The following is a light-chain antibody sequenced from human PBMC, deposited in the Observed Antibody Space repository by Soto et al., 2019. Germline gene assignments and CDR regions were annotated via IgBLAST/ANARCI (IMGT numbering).Light chain of an antibody. CDR3: QQRSNWPPLFT. CDR1: QSVSSF. Sequence: EIVLTQSTATLSLSPGERATLSCRASQSVSSFLAWYQQKPGQAPRLLIYNASNRATGIPARFSGSGSGTDFTLTISSLEPEDFAVYYCQQRSNWPPLFTFGPGTRLDIK. J-gene: IGKJ3*01. CDR2: NAS. V-gene: IGKV3-11*01.